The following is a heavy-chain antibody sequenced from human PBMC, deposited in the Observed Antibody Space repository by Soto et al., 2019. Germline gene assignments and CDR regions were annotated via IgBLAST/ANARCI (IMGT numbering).Heavy chain of an antibody. CDR3: ARSSPVVTAP. Sequence: QVQLQESGPGLVKPSQTLSLTCTVSGGSISSGGYYWSWIRQHPGKGLEWIGYIYYSGSTYYNPSLKSRMTRSVDTSKHQSSLKLSSVTAADTAVYYCARSSPVVTAPWGQGTLVTVSS. J-gene: IGHJ5*02. V-gene: IGHV4-31*03. CDR1: GGSISSGGYY. D-gene: IGHD2-21*02. CDR2: IYYSGST.